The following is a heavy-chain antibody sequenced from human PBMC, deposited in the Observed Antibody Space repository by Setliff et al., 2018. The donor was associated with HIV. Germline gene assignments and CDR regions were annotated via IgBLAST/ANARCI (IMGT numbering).Heavy chain of an antibody. Sequence: PGESLKISCAATGFTFSRYWMTWVRQAPGKGLEWVANIKQDGSEKYYVDSVKGRFTISRDNAKNSMYLQMNSLRAEDTALYYCARVYDTSGYSLSIPGYWGQGTLVTGS. CDR3: ARVYDTSGYSLSIPGY. J-gene: IGHJ4*02. D-gene: IGHD3-22*01. V-gene: IGHV3-7*01. CDR1: GFTFSRYW. CDR2: IKQDGSEK.